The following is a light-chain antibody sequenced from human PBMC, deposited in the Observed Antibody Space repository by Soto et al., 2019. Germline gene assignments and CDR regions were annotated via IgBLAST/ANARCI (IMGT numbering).Light chain of an antibody. CDR2: DAS. J-gene: IGKJ5*01. CDR1: QSVRSY. Sequence: EIGLTQSPATLSSSPGEAATLSRRASQSVRSYLAWYQQKPGQAPTLLIYDASNRATGIPARFSGSGSGTDFTLTISSLESEDFAVYYCQQRSKFTPFGQGTLLEI. V-gene: IGKV3-11*01. CDR3: QQRSKFTP.